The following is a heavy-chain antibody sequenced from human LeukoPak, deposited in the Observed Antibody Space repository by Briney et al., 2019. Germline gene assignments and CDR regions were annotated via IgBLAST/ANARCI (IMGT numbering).Heavy chain of an antibody. Sequence: SETLSLTCTVSGDSISSGGYYWSWIRQHPGKGLEWIGYIYYSGSTYYNPSLKSRVTISVDTSKNQFSLKLSSVTAADTAVYYCARESYDSSGYYWFDPWGQGTLVTVSS. J-gene: IGHJ5*02. D-gene: IGHD3-22*01. CDR2: IYYSGST. CDR3: ARESYDSSGYYWFDP. V-gene: IGHV4-31*03. CDR1: GDSISSGGYY.